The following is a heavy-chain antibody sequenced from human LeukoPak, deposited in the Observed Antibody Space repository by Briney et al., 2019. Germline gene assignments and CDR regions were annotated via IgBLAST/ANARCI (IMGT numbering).Heavy chain of an antibody. CDR1: RFSLSTSGVG. Sequence: SGPTLVKPTQTLTLTCTFSRFSLSTSGVGVGWIRQPPGKALEWLALIYWDDDKRYSPSLKSRLTITKDTSKNQVVLTMTDMDPVDTAPYYCAHTTVTTGFDYWGQGTLVTVSS. CDR2: IYWDDDK. J-gene: IGHJ4*02. CDR3: AHTTVTTGFDY. D-gene: IGHD4-17*01. V-gene: IGHV2-5*02.